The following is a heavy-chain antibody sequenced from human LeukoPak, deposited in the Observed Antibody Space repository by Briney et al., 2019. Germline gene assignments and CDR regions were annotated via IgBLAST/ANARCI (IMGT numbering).Heavy chain of an antibody. J-gene: IGHJ4*02. CDR1: GGSISSYY. Sequence: SETLSLTCTVSGGSISSYYWSWIRQPQGKGLEWIGYIYYSGSTNYNPSLKSRVTISVDTSKNQFSLKLSSVTAADTAVYYCATPRASTKGFDYWGQGTLVAVSS. CDR3: ATPRASTKGFDY. V-gene: IGHV4-59*08. D-gene: IGHD2-8*01. CDR2: IYYSGST.